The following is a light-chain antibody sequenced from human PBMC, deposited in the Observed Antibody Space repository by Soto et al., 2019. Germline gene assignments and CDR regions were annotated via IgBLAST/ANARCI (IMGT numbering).Light chain of an antibody. CDR2: EVS. V-gene: IGLV2-14*01. J-gene: IGLJ1*01. CDR3: TSYTSSSTLV. CDR1: SSDIGGYNY. Sequence: QSALTQPASVSASPGQSIAISCTGTSSDIGGYNYVSWYQQHPGKAPKLMIYEVSNRPSGVSNRFSASKSGDTASLTISGLQPEDEADYYCTSYTSSSTLVFGTGTKLTVL.